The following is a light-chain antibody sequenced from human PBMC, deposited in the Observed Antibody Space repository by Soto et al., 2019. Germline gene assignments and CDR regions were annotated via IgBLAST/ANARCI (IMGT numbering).Light chain of an antibody. J-gene: IGKJ1*01. CDR3: QQYYNTPRT. V-gene: IGKV4-1*01. Sequence: DIVMTQSPDSLAVSLGERATINCKSSQSVLYSSNNKNYLAWYQQKPGQPPKLLIYWASTRESGVPDRFSGSGSGTDFTLTISSLQAEDVAVYYCQQYYNTPRTVGQGTKVEIK. CDR2: WAS. CDR1: QSVLYSSNNKNY.